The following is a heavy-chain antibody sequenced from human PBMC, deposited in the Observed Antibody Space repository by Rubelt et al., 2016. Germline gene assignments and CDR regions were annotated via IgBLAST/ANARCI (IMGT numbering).Heavy chain of an antibody. CDR2: IYYSGST. V-gene: IGHV4-39*01. J-gene: IGHJ6*03. Sequence: QLQLQESGPGLVKPSETLSLTCTVSGGSISSSSYYWGWIRQPPGKGLEWIGSIYYSGSTYYNPSLKSRVTISVETSKNQFSLKLSSGTAADTAVYYCARLKGDFGVVMYYMDVWGKGTTVTVSS. CDR1: GGSISSSSYY. CDR3: ARLKGDFGVVMYYMDV. D-gene: IGHD3-3*01.